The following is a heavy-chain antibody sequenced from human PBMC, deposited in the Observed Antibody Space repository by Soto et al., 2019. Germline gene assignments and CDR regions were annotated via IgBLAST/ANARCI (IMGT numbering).Heavy chain of an antibody. J-gene: IGHJ4*02. D-gene: IGHD6-19*01. V-gene: IGHV3-23*01. Sequence: EVQLLESGGGLVQPGGSLRLSCAASGFTFSSYAMSWVRQAPGKGLEWVSAISGSGGSTYYADSVKGRFTISRDNSKNSLYLQMKSLRAEDTAVYYCAILVFYSSGWDYWGQGTLVTVSS. CDR3: AILVFYSSGWDY. CDR2: ISGSGGST. CDR1: GFTFSSYA.